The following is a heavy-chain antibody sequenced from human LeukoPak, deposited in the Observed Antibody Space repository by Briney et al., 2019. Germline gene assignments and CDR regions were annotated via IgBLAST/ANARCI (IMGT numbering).Heavy chain of an antibody. V-gene: IGHV4-34*01. CDR3: ARGHPLLDC. Sequence: PSETLSLTCAVYGGSFSGYYWTWIRQPPGKGLEWIGEINHSGGTNYNPSLKSRVTISVDTSKNQFSLKLNSVTAAYTAVYYCARGHPLLDCWGQGTLVTVSS. CDR1: GGSFSGYY. D-gene: IGHD2-21*02. CDR2: INHSGGT. J-gene: IGHJ4*02.